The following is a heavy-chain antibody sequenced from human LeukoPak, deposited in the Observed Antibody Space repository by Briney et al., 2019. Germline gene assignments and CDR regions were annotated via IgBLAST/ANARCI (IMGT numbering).Heavy chain of an antibody. V-gene: IGHV4-30-4*01. CDR3: AREGYYYDSSGYDY. CDR2: IYYSGST. CDR1: GGSFSDYY. D-gene: IGHD3-22*01. Sequence: SETLSLTCAVYGGSFSDYYWSWIRQPPGKGLEWIGYIYYSGSTYYNPSLKSRVTISVDTSKNQFSLKLSSVTAADTAVYYCAREGYYYDSSGYDYWGQGTLVTVSS. J-gene: IGHJ4*02.